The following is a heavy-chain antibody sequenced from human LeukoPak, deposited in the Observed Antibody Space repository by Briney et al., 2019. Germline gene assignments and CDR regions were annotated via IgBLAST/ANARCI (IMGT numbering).Heavy chain of an antibody. Sequence: ASVKVSCKASGYTFTSYDMNWVRQATGQGLEGMGWMNPNSGNTGYAQKFQGRVTMTRNTSISTAYMELRSLRSEDTAVYYCAKSSYYYDSSGYYYTNAFDIWGQGPMVTVSS. CDR2: MNPNSGNT. J-gene: IGHJ3*02. CDR3: AKSSYYYDSSGYYYTNAFDI. V-gene: IGHV1-8*01. D-gene: IGHD3-22*01. CDR1: GYTFTSYD.